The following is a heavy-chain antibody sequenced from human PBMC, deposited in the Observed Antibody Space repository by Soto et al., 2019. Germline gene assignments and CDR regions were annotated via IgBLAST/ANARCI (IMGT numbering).Heavy chain of an antibody. V-gene: IGHV3-64D*06. CDR3: VKDRIATGGTGLYNWFDP. CDR1: GFTFRTYA. D-gene: IGHD6-13*01. Sequence: PGGSLRLSCSASGFTFRTYAMRWVRQAPGKGLEYVSTIASNGVTTDYADSVRGRFAISRDNSKNTLFLQMSSLRPEDTAVYYCVKDRIATGGTGLYNWFDPWGQGTLVTVSS. CDR2: IASNGVTT. J-gene: IGHJ5*02.